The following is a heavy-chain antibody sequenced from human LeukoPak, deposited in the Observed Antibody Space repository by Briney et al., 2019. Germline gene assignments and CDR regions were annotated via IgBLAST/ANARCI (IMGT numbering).Heavy chain of an antibody. CDR3: ASEVPRASRFDH. CDR1: GLTLTTIY. CDR2: LYPGGNKA. J-gene: IGHJ4*02. Sequence: ASVKVSCKASGLTLTTIYMHWVRQAPGQGLEWVAVLYPGGNKAIYAQRFQGRFTLTRDTSTNTVYMEVTSLASEDTAIYYCASEVPRASRFDHWGQGTLVTVSS. D-gene: IGHD3-16*01. V-gene: IGHV1-46*01.